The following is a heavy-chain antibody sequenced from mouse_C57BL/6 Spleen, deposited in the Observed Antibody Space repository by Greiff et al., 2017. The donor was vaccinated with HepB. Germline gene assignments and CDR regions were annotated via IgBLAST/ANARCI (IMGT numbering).Heavy chain of an antibody. D-gene: IGHD2-5*01. CDR1: GFNFKDYY. CDR3: ARGHYSTPY. V-gene: IGHV14-2*01. CDR2: IDPEDGET. Sequence: VQLQQSGAELVKPGASVKLSCTASGFNFKDYYMHWVKQRTEQGLEWIGRIDPEDGETKYDPKFQGKATITADTSSNTAYLQLSSLTSEDTAVYYCARGHYSTPYWGQGTLVTVSA. J-gene: IGHJ3*01.